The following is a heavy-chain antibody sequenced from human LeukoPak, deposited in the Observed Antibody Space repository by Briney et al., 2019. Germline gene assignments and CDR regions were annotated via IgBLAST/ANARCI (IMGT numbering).Heavy chain of an antibody. CDR3: ARDDTYAFDF. CDR2: IDNDGSST. V-gene: IGHV3-74*01. D-gene: IGHD5-18*01. CDR1: GXTFDDYG. Sequence: GGSLRLSCAASGXTFDDYGMSWVRQAPGEGLVWVSRIDNDGSSTNYADSVKGRFTISRDNAKNTLYLQMNSLRAEDTAVYYCARDDTYAFDFWGQGTLVTVSS. J-gene: IGHJ5*01.